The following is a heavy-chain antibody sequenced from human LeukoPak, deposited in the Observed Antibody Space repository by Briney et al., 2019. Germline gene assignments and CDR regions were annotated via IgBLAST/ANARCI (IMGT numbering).Heavy chain of an antibody. J-gene: IGHJ4*02. CDR2: ITGDDSGT. V-gene: IGHV3-43*02. D-gene: IGHD6-19*01. CDR1: GFTFDDYA. Sequence: GGPLRLSCAASGFTFDDYAMHWVRHAPGKGLEWVSLITGDDSGTYYADSVKGRFTISRDNSKNSLYLQMNSLRTEDTALYYCSKEGPIAVANYFDYWGQGTLVTVSA. CDR3: SKEGPIAVANYFDY.